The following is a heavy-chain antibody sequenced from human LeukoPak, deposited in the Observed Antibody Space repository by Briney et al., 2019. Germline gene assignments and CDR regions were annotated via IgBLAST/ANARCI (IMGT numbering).Heavy chain of an antibody. CDR3: TKDTAMVPFDY. CDR1: GFTFSNAW. V-gene: IGHV3-15*07. D-gene: IGHD5-18*01. CDR2: IKSKTDGGAT. J-gene: IGHJ4*02. Sequence: GGSLRLSCAASGFTFSNAWMNWVRQAPGKGLEWVGRIKSKTDGGATDYAAPVKGRFTISRDDSKNTLYLQMNSLKTEDTAVYYCTKDTAMVPFDYWGQGTLVTVSS.